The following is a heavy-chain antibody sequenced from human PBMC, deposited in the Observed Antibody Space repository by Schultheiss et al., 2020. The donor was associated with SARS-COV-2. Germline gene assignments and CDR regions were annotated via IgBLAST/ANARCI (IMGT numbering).Heavy chain of an antibody. CDR3: ARALPRLMITFGGVIGY. V-gene: IGHV3-30*01. J-gene: IGHJ4*02. D-gene: IGHD3-16*01. CDR2: ISYDGSNK. CDR1: GFTFSNYA. Sequence: GESLKISCAASGFTFSNYALHWVRQAPGKGLEWVAIISYDGSNKYYADSVKGRFTISRDNSKNTLYLQMNSLRAEDTAMYYCARALPRLMITFGGVIGYWGQGTLVTVSS.